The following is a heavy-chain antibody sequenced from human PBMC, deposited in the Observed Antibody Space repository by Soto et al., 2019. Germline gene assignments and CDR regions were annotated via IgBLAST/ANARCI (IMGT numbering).Heavy chain of an antibody. Sequence: SETLSLTCSVSSGSISSNSYLWGWIRQPPGKGLEWIGAILYSGDTYYSESLKSRVTMSVDTAKNQFSLKLNSVTAADTAVYYCARQGRNTKIVILRHYATDFWGQGTADTVSS. D-gene: IGHD3-22*01. CDR3: ARQGRNTKIVILRHYATDF. J-gene: IGHJ6*02. CDR2: ILYSGDT. V-gene: IGHV4-39*01. CDR1: SGSISSNSYL.